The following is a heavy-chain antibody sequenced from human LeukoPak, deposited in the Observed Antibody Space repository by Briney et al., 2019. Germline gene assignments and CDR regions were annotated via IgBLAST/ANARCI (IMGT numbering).Heavy chain of an antibody. V-gene: IGHV1-2*02. Sequence: ASVKVSCKASGYTFTGYYMHWVRQAPGQGLEWMGWINPNSGGTNYAQKFQGRVTMTRDTSISTAYMELSRLRSDGTAVYYCARVPVVTAIHFDYWGQGTLVTVSS. CDR3: ARVPVVTAIHFDY. CDR1: GYTFTGYY. D-gene: IGHD2-21*02. J-gene: IGHJ4*02. CDR2: INPNSGGT.